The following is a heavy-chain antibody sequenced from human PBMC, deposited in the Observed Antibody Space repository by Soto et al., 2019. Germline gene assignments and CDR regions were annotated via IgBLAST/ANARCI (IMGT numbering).Heavy chain of an antibody. CDR3: ANFDWLDAFDI. CDR1: GFTFSSYG. CDR2: IWYDGSNK. D-gene: IGHD3-9*01. Sequence: QVQLVESGGGVVQPGRSLRLSCAASGFTFSSYGMHWVRQAPGKGLEWVAVIWYDGSNKYYADSVKGRFTISRDNSKNTLYLQMNSLRAEVTAVYYCANFDWLDAFDIWGQGTMVTVSS. J-gene: IGHJ3*02. V-gene: IGHV3-33*06.